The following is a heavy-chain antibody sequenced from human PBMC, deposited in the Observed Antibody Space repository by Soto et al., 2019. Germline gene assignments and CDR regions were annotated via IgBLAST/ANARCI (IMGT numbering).Heavy chain of an antibody. Sequence: QLQLQESGPGLVKPSETLSLTCTVSGGSISTSSHYWAWIRQPPGKGLEWIGSINYSGSTYYNPSLKSRVTISVDTSKDHFSLKLSSVTAADTAVYYCARQGYCSSSSCYRWFDPWGQGTLVIVSS. J-gene: IGHJ5*02. CDR1: GGSISTSSHY. D-gene: IGHD2-2*01. V-gene: IGHV4-39*01. CDR3: ARQGYCSSSSCYRWFDP. CDR2: INYSGST.